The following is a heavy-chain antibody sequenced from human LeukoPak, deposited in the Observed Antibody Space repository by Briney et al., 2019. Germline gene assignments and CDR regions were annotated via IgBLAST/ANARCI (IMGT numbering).Heavy chain of an antibody. CDR3: ARPNCSSTSCPFDY. J-gene: IGHJ4*02. CDR2: IYYSGST. Sequence: SETLSLTCTVSGGSISSYYWSWIRQPPGKGLEWIGYIYYSGSTYYNPSLKSRVTISVDTSKNQFSLKLSSVTAADTAVYYCARPNCSSTSCPFDYWGQGTLVTVSS. D-gene: IGHD2-2*01. CDR1: GGSISSYY. V-gene: IGHV4-59*08.